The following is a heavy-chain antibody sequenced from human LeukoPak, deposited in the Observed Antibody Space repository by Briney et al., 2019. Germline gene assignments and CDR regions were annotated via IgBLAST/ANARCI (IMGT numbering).Heavy chain of an antibody. V-gene: IGHV3-23*01. D-gene: IGHD3-10*01. CDR1: GFTFSSYA. Sequence: GGSLRLSCAASGFTFSSYAMSWVRQAPGKGLEWVSAISGSGGSTYYAGSVKGRFTFSRDNSKNTLYLQMNSLRAEDTAVYYCAKDRGSGSYPSPLFDYWGRGILVTVSS. CDR3: AKDRGSGSYPSPLFDY. CDR2: ISGSGGST. J-gene: IGHJ4*02.